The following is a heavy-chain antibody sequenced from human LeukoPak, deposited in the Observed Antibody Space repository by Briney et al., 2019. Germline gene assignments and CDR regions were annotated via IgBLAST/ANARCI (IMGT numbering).Heavy chain of an antibody. Sequence: PGGSLRLSCAASGFTVSSNYMSWVRQAPGKGLEWVSVIYSGGSTYYADPVKGRFTISRDNSKNTLYLQMNSLRAEDTAVYYCAILGELSYYGMDVWGQGTTVTVSS. D-gene: IGHD3-10*01. V-gene: IGHV3-66*01. CDR3: AILGELSYYGMDV. CDR2: IYSGGST. CDR1: GFTVSSNY. J-gene: IGHJ6*02.